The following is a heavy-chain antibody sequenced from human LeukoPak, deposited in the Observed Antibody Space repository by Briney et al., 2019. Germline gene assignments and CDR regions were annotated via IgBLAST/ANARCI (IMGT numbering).Heavy chain of an antibody. Sequence: SETLSLTCAVSGGSVSSGGNNWAWIRQPPGKGLEWIGYVSNSGTANYNPSLKSRVTVSRDTSKNHFSLNLNSVNAADTAVYYCARDPLRGDGHTFDYWGQGILVTVSS. CDR3: ARDPLRGDGHTFDY. D-gene: IGHD2/OR15-2a*01. V-gene: IGHV4-61*03. CDR2: VSNSGTA. CDR1: GGSVSSGGNN. J-gene: IGHJ4*02.